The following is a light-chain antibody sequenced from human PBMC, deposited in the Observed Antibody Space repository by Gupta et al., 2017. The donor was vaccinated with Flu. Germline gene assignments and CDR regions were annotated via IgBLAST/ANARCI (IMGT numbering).Light chain of an antibody. CDR3: QQEGNSPKT. Sequence: GTLSLSPGERATLSCRASQSVRSSYLAWYQQKPGQAPRLLIYGASSRATGIPDRFSGSGSGTDFTLTISRLEPEDFAVYYCQQEGNSPKTFGQGTKVEIK. J-gene: IGKJ1*01. V-gene: IGKV3-20*01. CDR2: GAS. CDR1: QSVRSSY.